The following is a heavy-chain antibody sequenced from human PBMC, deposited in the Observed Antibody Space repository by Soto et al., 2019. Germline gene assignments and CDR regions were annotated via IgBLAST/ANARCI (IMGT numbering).Heavy chain of an antibody. CDR3: ARLIQQLVNY. J-gene: IGHJ4*02. CDR1: GGSISSYY. Sequence: SETLSLTCTVSGGSISSYYWSWIRQPPGKGLEWIGYIYYSGSTYYNPSLNIRVTISVDTSKNHFSLKLSFLTAADTAVYYCARLIQQLVNYWGQGTLVTVSS. V-gene: IGHV4-59*08. D-gene: IGHD6-6*01. CDR2: IYYSGST.